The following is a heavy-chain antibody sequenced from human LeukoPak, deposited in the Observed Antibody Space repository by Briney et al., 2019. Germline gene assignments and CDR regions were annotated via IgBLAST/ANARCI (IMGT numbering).Heavy chain of an antibody. V-gene: IGHV4-39*01. D-gene: IGHD1-26*01. J-gene: IGHJ4*02. CDR1: GAPIPSISHY. Sequence: PSEILSLTCNPSGAPIPSISHYWGWIRQPPGKRLEWTGTIYYSGSIYYTPPLKSRVTISVHTSKHQFSPKLSSVTAADTAVYYCARSVVTRDGGSYTFDYGGQGTLVTVSS. CDR2: IYYSGSI. CDR3: ARSVVTRDGGSYTFDY.